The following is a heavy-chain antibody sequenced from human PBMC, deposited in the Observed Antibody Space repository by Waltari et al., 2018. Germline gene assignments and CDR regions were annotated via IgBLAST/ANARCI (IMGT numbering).Heavy chain of an antibody. V-gene: IGHV3-30*02. D-gene: IGHD3-16*02. CDR1: GFTFSSYG. J-gene: IGHJ4*02. CDR2: IRYDGSNK. CDR3: AKDKRGLSQEIDY. Sequence: QVQLVESGGGVVQPGGSLRLSCAASGFTFSSYGMHWVRQAPGKGLEWVAFIRYDGSNKYYADSVKGRVTISRDNSKNTLYLQMNSLRAEDTAVYYCAKDKRGLSQEIDYWGQGTLVTVSS.